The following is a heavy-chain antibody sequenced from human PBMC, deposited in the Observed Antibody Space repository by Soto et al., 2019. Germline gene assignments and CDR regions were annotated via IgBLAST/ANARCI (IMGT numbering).Heavy chain of an antibody. CDR3: ARYDYNGYYFDY. D-gene: IGHD4-4*01. CDR1: GYTFSTYY. Sequence: QVQLVQSGAEVKKPGASVKVSCKASGYTFSTYYMHWVRQAPGQGYEWMGIINPSGGSTTYAQKLPGRVTMTRDTSTTTVYMELSSLRSEDTAVYYCARYDYNGYYFDYWGQGTLVTVSS. CDR2: INPSGGST. V-gene: IGHV1-46*04. J-gene: IGHJ4*02.